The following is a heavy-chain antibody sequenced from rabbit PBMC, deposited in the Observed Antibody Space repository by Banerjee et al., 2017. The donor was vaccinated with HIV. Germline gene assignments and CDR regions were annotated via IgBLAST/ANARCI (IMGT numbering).Heavy chain of an antibody. CDR1: GFSFSSGYW. CDR3: ARYAAGSGYPL. D-gene: IGHD8-1*01. J-gene: IGHJ3*01. CDR2: IGIGSGTT. V-gene: IGHV1S45*01. Sequence: QQQLEESGGGLVQPEGSLTLTCTASGFSFSSGYWMCWVRQAPGKGLEWIGCIGIGSGTTYYARWAKGRFTISKTSSTTVTLKMTSLTAADTAIYFCARYAAGSGYPLWGQGTLVTVS.